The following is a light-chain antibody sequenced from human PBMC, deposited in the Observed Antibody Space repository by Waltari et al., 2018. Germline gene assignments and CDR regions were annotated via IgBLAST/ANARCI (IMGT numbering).Light chain of an antibody. J-gene: IGLJ3*02. CDR2: NNS. CDR1: SSNIGRNA. Sequence: SVLTQPPSASGTPGQGVTISCSGTSSNIGRNAVTWYQQVPGTAPKLLIYNNSQRPSGVPDRFSGSKSGTSASLDISGLQSEDEADYYCAAWDDSLNGVFGGGTKLTVL. V-gene: IGLV1-44*01. CDR3: AAWDDSLNGV.